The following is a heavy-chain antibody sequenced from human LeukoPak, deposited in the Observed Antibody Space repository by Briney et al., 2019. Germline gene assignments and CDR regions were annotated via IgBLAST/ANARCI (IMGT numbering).Heavy chain of an antibody. V-gene: IGHV3-23*01. CDR2: ISGSGGST. J-gene: IGHJ4*02. CDR3: AKGVYQWLFFIDD. D-gene: IGHD6-19*01. Sequence: GGSLRLSCAASGFTFSSYAMSWVRQAPGKGLEWVSGISGSGGSTYYADSVKGRFTISRDNSKNTLYLQMNSLRAEDTAEYFCAKGVYQWLFFIDDWGPGTLVTVSS. CDR1: GFTFSSYA.